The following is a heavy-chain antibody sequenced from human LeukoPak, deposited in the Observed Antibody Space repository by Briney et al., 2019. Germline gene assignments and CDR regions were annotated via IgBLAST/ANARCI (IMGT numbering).Heavy chain of an antibody. D-gene: IGHD3-10*01. CDR1: GGSFSSGSYY. CDR2: IYYSGST. Sequence: SETLSLTCTVSGGSFSSGSYYWSWLRQPPGKGLEWIGYIYYSGSTNYNPSLKSRVTISVDTSKNQFSLKLSSVTAADTAVYYCARAALLWFGESDYWGQGTLVTVSS. V-gene: IGHV4-61*01. CDR3: ARAALLWFGESDY. J-gene: IGHJ4*02.